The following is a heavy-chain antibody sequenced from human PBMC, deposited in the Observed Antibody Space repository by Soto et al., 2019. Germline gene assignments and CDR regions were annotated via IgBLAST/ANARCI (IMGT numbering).Heavy chain of an antibody. CDR2: ILPMLDIT. CDR1: GGTFSTYT. CDR3: TLGSWSAETFDI. Sequence: QVQLVQSGAEVKKPGSSVKVSCKASGGTFSTYTIIWVRQAPGQGLEWMGRILPMLDITNSAQRFQGRVTITADKSTIPAYLELSSLRSEDTAVYYCTLGSWSAETFDIWGRGTMVTVSS. D-gene: IGHD6-13*01. V-gene: IGHV1-69*02. J-gene: IGHJ3*02.